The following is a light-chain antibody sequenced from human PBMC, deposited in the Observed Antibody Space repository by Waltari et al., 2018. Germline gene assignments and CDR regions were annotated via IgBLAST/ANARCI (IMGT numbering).Light chain of an antibody. V-gene: IGKV1-5*03. CDR1: QSISSW. J-gene: IGKJ2*01. CDR2: KAS. CDR3: QQYNSYSPYT. Sequence: DIQITQSPSTLSASVGYRVTITCRASQSISSWFAWYQQKPGKAPKVLIYKASSLESGVPSRFSGSVSGTEFTLNISSLQPDDFATYYCQQYNSYSPYTFGQGTKLEIK.